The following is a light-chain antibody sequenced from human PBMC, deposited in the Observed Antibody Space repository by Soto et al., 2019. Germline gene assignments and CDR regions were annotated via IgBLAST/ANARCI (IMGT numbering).Light chain of an antibody. J-gene: IGKJ1*01. CDR1: QSVSSSY. CDR3: QQYGSSPRT. CDR2: GAS. V-gene: IGKV3-20*01. Sequence: EVVLTLSPGTLSLSPGERATLSCRASQSVSSSYLAWYQQKPGQAPRLLIYGASTRATGIPDRFSGSGSGTDFTLTISRLEPEDFAMYYCQQYGSSPRTFGQGTKV.